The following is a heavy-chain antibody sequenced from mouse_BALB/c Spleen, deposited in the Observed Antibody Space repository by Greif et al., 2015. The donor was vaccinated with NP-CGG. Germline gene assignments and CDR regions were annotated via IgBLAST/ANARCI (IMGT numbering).Heavy chain of an antibody. Sequence: QVQLKQSGAELVRPGTSVRVSCKASGYAFTNYLIEWVKQRPGQGLEWIGVINPGSGGTNYNEKFKGKATLTADKSSSTAYMQLSSLTSDDSAVYFCARYYDYDDAMDYWGQGTSVTVSS. D-gene: IGHD2-4*01. J-gene: IGHJ4*01. CDR3: ARYYDYDDAMDY. V-gene: IGHV1-54*01. CDR2: INPGSGGT. CDR1: GYAFTNYL.